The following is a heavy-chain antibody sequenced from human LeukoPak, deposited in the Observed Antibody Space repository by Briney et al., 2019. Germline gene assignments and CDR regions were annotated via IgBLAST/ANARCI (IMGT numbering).Heavy chain of an antibody. CDR3: ARVVLGYCSSTSCSRRVYFDY. CDR2: IIPILGIA. Sequence: SVKVSCKASGGTFSSYAISWVRQAPGQGLAWMGRIIPILGIANYAQKFQGRVTITADKSTSTAYMELSSLRSEDTAVYYCARVVLGYCSSTSCSRRVYFDYWGQGTLVTVSS. D-gene: IGHD2-2*01. CDR1: GGTFSSYA. J-gene: IGHJ4*02. V-gene: IGHV1-69*04.